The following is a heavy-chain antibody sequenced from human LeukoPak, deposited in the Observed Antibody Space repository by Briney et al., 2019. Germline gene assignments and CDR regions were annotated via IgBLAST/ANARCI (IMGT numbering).Heavy chain of an antibody. CDR1: GYSFTSYW. J-gene: IGHJ6*03. D-gene: IGHD1-1*01. V-gene: IGHV5-51*01. CDR3: ARGEASSGKSYYYYYMDV. CDR2: IYPGDSDT. Sequence: GESLKISCKGSGYSFTSYWIGWVRQMPGKGLEWMGIIYPGDSDTRYSPSFQGQVTISADKSISTAYLQWSSLKASDTAMYYCARGEASSGKSYYYYYMDVWGKGTTVTVSS.